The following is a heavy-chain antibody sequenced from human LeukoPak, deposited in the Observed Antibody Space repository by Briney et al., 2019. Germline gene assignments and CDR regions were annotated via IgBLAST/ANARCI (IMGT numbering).Heavy chain of an antibody. CDR3: ARGRVPGSGSYY. D-gene: IGHD3-10*01. CDR1: GGSISSSSYY. Sequence: PSETLSLTCTVSGGSISSSSYYWGWIRQPPGKGLEWIGSIYYSGSTYYNPSLKSRVTISVDTSKNQFSLKLSSVTAADTAVYYCARGRVPGSGSYYWGQGTLVTVSS. V-gene: IGHV4-39*01. CDR2: IYYSGST. J-gene: IGHJ4*02.